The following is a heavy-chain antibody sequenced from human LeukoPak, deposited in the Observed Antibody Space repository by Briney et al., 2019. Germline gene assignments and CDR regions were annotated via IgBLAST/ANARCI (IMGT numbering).Heavy chain of an antibody. V-gene: IGHV3-30-3*01. CDR3: AKVGAAAGTTSDY. Sequence: PGGSLRLSCAASGFTFSSYAMHWVRQAPGKGLEWVAVISYDGSNKYYADSVKGRFTISRDNSKNTLYLQMNSLRAEDTAVYYCAKVGAAAGTTSDYWGQGTLVTVSS. J-gene: IGHJ4*02. CDR1: GFTFSSYA. CDR2: ISYDGSNK. D-gene: IGHD6-13*01.